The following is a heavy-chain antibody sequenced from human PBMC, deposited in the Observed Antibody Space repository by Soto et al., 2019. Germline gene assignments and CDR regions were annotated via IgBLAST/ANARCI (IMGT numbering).Heavy chain of an antibody. V-gene: IGHV6-1*01. Sequence: GDSVSSNSDSWNWIRQSSSRGLEWLGKTYYRSKWYNDYAVSVKSRITLNPDTSKNQFSLQLSSVTPEDTAVYYCVRERKYQLQSWYWFDAWGQGTLVTVSS. CDR1: GDSVSSNSDS. CDR2: TYYRSKWYN. J-gene: IGHJ5*02. CDR3: VRERKYQLQSWYWFDA. D-gene: IGHD2-2*01.